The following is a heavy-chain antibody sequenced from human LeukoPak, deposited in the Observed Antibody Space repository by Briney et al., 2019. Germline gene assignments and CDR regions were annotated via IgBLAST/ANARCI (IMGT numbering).Heavy chain of an antibody. V-gene: IGHV4-59*08. Sequence: SETLSLTCTVSGGSISSYYWSWIRQPPGKGLEWIGYIYFSGSTLYNPSLKSRITLSMDTSKNQFSLKLSSVTAADTAAYYCARQGFYGSGSYRPFDFWGQGTLVTVSS. CDR2: IYFSGST. J-gene: IGHJ4*02. CDR3: ARQGFYGSGSYRPFDF. D-gene: IGHD3-10*01. CDR1: GGSISSYY.